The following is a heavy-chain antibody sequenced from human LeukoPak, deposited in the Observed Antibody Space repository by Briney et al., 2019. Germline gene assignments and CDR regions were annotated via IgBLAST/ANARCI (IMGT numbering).Heavy chain of an antibody. D-gene: IGHD6-19*01. CDR1: GGSISNYY. CDR2: IYYSGST. J-gene: IGHJ5*02. Sequence: PSETLSLTCTVSGGSISNYYWSWIRQPAGKGLEWIGYIYYSGSTNYNPSLKSRVTISVDTSKNQFSLKLSSVTAADTAVYYCARDWQDDGLGNWFDPWGQGTLVTVSS. CDR3: ARDWQDDGLGNWFDP. V-gene: IGHV4-59*01.